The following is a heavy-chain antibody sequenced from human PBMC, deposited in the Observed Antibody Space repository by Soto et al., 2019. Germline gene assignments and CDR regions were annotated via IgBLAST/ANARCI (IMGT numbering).Heavy chain of an antibody. D-gene: IGHD2-8*01. Sequence: QVQLQGSDPRLLKPSETLSLTCTVSGASVTSYYWRWIRQPAGKGLDWIGRIYTSGNTDYNPSLKSRVTLSLETSQNQVSLLMSSVTAADTSIYYCASDGVGPHGMDVWGQGTTVTVSS. CDR3: ASDGVGPHGMDV. V-gene: IGHV4-4*07. J-gene: IGHJ6*02. CDR1: GASVTSYY. CDR2: IYTSGNT.